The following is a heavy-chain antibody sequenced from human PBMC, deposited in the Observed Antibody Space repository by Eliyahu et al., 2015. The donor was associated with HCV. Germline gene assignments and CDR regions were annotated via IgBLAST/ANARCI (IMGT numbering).Heavy chain of an antibody. D-gene: IGHD2-15*01. CDR2: ISGSGSST. CDR3: AKKGTRTCSGGTCPPDC. Sequence: EVQLLESGGGLVQPGGSLRXSCAASGFTFXXXAMSWVRQTPGKGLEGVSAISGSGSSTYYADSVKGRFTISRDNSENTVYLQMNSLRAEDTAIYYCAKKGTRTCSGGTCPPDCWGQGALVTVSS. V-gene: IGHV3-23*01. J-gene: IGHJ4*02. CDR1: GFTFXXXA.